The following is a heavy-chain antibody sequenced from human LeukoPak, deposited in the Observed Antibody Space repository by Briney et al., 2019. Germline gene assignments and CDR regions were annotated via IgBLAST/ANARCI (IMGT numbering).Heavy chain of an antibody. Sequence: GGSLRLSCAASGFTFSSYAMSWVRQAPGKGLEWVSVIYSGGSTYYADSVKGRFTISRDNSKNTLYLQMNSLRAEDTAVYYCARSYYDFWSGYYPPGWFDPWGQGTLVTVSS. CDR1: GFTFSSYA. V-gene: IGHV3-53*01. J-gene: IGHJ5*02. D-gene: IGHD3-3*01. CDR2: IYSGGST. CDR3: ARSYYDFWSGYYPPGWFDP.